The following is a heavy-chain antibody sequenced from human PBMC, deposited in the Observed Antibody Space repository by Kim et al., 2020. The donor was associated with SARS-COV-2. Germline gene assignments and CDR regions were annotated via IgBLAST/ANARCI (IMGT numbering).Heavy chain of an antibody. Sequence: GGSLRLSCAASDFTFSRYWMSWVRQAPGKGLEWVANIKEDGSVKQYVDSVKGRFTISRDNAKNSLYLQMNSLRADDTAVYYCARDGVLSYSSSWDYWGRGTLVTIS. CDR1: DFTFSRYW. J-gene: IGHJ4*02. V-gene: IGHV3-7*03. CDR3: ARDGVLSYSSSWDY. D-gene: IGHD6-13*01. CDR2: IKEDGSVK.